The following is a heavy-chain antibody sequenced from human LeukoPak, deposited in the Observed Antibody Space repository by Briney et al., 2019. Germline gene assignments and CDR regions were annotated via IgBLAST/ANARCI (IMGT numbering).Heavy chain of an antibody. D-gene: IGHD5-24*01. V-gene: IGHV3-23*01. J-gene: IGHJ4*02. Sequence: GGPLRFSCAASGFTFSNAGMSWVRQAPGKGLKWVSAFSGSGGDTYYADSVKGRFTISRDNSKNTLYLQMNSLRAEDTAVYYCAKSGYNRFDYWGQGTLVTVSS. CDR3: AKSGYNRFDY. CDR2: FSGSGGDT. CDR1: GFTFSNAG.